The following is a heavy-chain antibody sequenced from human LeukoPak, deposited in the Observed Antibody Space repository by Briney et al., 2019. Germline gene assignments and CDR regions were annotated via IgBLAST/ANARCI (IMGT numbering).Heavy chain of an antibody. J-gene: IGHJ4*02. Sequence: PSETLSLTCTVSGGSISSYYWSWIRQPPGKGLEWIGYIFYSGSTNYNPSLKSRVTISVDTSKNQFSLKLSSVTAADTAVYYCARGYSSGWTLYYFDYWGQGTLVTVSS. D-gene: IGHD6-19*01. CDR2: IFYSGST. CDR3: ARGYSSGWTLYYFDY. V-gene: IGHV4-59*01. CDR1: GGSISSYY.